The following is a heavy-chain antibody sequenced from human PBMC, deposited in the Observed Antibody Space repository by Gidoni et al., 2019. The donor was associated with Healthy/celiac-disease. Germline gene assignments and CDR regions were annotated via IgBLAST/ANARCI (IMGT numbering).Heavy chain of an antibody. CDR2: ISSSSSYI. V-gene: IGHV3-21*01. Sequence: EVQLVESGGGLVKPGGSLRLSCAASGFPFSSYSMTWVRQAPGKGLEWVSSISSSSSYIYYADSVKGRFTISRDNAKNSLYLQMNSLRAEDTAVYYCARDFRGDGSGSYGFDPWGQGTLVTVSS. J-gene: IGHJ5*02. CDR1: GFPFSSYS. D-gene: IGHD3-10*01. CDR3: ARDFRGDGSGSYGFDP.